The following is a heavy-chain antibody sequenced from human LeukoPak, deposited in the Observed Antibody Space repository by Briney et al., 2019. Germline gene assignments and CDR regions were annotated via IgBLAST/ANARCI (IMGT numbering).Heavy chain of an antibody. D-gene: IGHD6-19*01. V-gene: IGHV3-53*01. CDR2: IYSGGGT. J-gene: IGHJ4*02. Sequence: PGGSLRLSCTSSGFTVSSTYISSVRQAPGEELEWVSVIYSGGGTDYADSAMDRFNISSDDSKNTTFLQMNSLRVEDTAVYHCARGPIDKVVAGTFFGHWGQGTVVTVSS. CDR1: GFTVSSTY. CDR3: ARGPIDKVVAGTFFGH.